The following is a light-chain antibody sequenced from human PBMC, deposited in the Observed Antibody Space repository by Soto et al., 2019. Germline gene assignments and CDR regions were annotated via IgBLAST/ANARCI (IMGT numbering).Light chain of an antibody. Sequence: EIVMTQSPATLSVSLGDRATLSCRASQSVSSYLAWYQQKPGQAPRLLIYGASTWDTGIPARFSGSGSGTEFTLTISSLQSEDFAIYYCHQYNNWPLTFGGGTKVEIK. CDR3: HQYNNWPLT. CDR2: GAS. CDR1: QSVSSY. V-gene: IGKV3-15*01. J-gene: IGKJ4*02.